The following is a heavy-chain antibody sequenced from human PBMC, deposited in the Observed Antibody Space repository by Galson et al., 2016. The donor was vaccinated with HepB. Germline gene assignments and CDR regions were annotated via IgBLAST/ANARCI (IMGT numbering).Heavy chain of an antibody. CDR3: VKARGYYDNSGYYR. J-gene: IGHJ4*02. CDR2: ISYTGGST. Sequence: SLRLSCAASGSSFSNHAIHWVRQAPGKGLECASGISYTGGSTYYADSVKGRFTISRDNSKNTLYLQMSSLRAEDTAIYYCVKARGYYDNSGYYRWGQGTLVTVSS. D-gene: IGHD3-22*01. V-gene: IGHV3-64D*06. CDR1: GSSFSNHA.